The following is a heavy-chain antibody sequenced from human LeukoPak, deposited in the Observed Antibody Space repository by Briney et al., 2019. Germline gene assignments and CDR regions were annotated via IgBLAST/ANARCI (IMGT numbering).Heavy chain of an antibody. Sequence: GGSLRLSCAASGFRVGDYYMSWIRQAPGKGLECISFISGSGGTVRYADSVKGRFTISRDNAENSLYLQMNSLRVEDTAVYYCAREAWANVDYWGQGTLVTVPS. D-gene: IGHD1-26*01. CDR3: AREAWANVDY. V-gene: IGHV3-11*01. CDR2: ISGSGGTV. CDR1: GFRVGDYY. J-gene: IGHJ4*02.